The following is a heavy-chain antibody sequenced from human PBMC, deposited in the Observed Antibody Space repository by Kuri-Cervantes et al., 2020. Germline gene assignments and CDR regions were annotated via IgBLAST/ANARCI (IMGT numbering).Heavy chain of an antibody. CDR2: IGAHNGNT. D-gene: IGHD2-2*01. CDR3: ARDSDQLQGRGWFDP. V-gene: IGHV1-18*01. Sequence: ASVKVSCKASGYTFTSYGISWVRQAPGQGLEWMGWIGAHNGNTHYAQKFQGRVTMTRDTSTSTVYMELSSLRSEDTAVYYCARDSDQLQGRGWFDPWGQGTLVTVSS. CDR1: GYTFTSYG. J-gene: IGHJ5*02.